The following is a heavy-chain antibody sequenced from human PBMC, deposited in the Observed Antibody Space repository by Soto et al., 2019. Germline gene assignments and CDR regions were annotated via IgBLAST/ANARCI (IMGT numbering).Heavy chain of an antibody. CDR2: IIPIFGTA. Sequence: ASVKVSCKASGGTFSSYAISWVRQAPGQGLEWMGGIIPIFGTANYAQKFQGRVTITADKSTSTAYMELSSLRSEDTAVYYCASRGGYYGSGSYPHTYYYGMDVWGQGTTVTSP. CDR3: ASRGGYYGSGSYPHTYYYGMDV. V-gene: IGHV1-69*06. D-gene: IGHD3-10*01. CDR1: GGTFSSYA. J-gene: IGHJ6*02.